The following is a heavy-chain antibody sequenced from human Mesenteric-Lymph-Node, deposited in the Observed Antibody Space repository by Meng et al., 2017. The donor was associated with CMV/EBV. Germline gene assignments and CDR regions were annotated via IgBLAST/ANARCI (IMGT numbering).Heavy chain of an antibody. J-gene: IGHJ4*02. CDR3: ARHDSQIDY. CDR2: IYSDDSDS. D-gene: IGHD2-21*02. V-gene: IGHV5-51*01. CDR1: GYKFTNYW. Sequence: KVSCKGSGYKFTNYWIAWVRQMPGKGLEWMGMIYSDDSDSRYSPSFQGQVTISVDKSISTAYLQWSSLKASDTAMYYCARHDSQIDYWGQGTLVTVSS.